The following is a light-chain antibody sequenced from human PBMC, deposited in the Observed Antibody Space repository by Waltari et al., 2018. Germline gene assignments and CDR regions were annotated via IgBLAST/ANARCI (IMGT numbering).Light chain of an antibody. CDR1: RPRRNY. CDR3: NSRDSSGNHPVV. J-gene: IGLJ2*01. V-gene: IGLV3-19*01. Sequence: SSELTEDPAVAVAWGQTVRITGQGGRPRRNYGRGDQQKPLQAPVLVIYGKNTRPSGIPDRFSGSSSGNTASLTITGAQAEDEADYYCNSRDSSGNHPVVFGGGTKLTVL. CDR2: GKN.